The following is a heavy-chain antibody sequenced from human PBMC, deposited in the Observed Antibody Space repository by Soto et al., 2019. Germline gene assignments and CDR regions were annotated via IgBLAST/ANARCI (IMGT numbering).Heavy chain of an antibody. CDR2: MYYNGNI. D-gene: IGHD3-16*01. J-gene: IGHJ5*02. CDR3: ARGGNWFDP. V-gene: IGHV4-59*01. CDR1: GGSISNYY. Sequence: SETLSLTCNVSGGSISNYYWTWVRQSPEKGLEWIGYMYYNGNINYNPSLRSRVTISIDTSKNQFSLTLKSVTAADTAVYYCARGGNWFDPWGQGVLVPVSP.